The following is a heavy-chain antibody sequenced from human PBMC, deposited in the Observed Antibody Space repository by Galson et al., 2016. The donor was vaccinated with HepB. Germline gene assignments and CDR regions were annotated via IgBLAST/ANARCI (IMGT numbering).Heavy chain of an antibody. CDR2: IYRDDDK. J-gene: IGHJ4*02. CDR1: GFSLSTRGVG. Sequence: PALVKPTQTLTLTCTFSGFSLSTRGVGVGWIRQAPGKALEWLALIYRDDDKRYSPSLKSRLTITKDTSKNQVVLTLTNMDPVDTATYYCAHSSYCGGDCDIYFIYWGQGTLVTVSS. D-gene: IGHD2-21*02. V-gene: IGHV2-5*02. CDR3: AHSSYCGGDCDIYFIY.